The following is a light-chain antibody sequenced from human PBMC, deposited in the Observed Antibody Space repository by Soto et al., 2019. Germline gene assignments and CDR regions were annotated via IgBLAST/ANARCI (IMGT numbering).Light chain of an antibody. V-gene: IGLV2-14*03. J-gene: IGLJ1*01. CDR2: DVT. Sequence: VLTQPASVSGSPGQSITISCTGTSSYVGGFNYVSWYQQHPGKAPKLMIYDVTNRPSGVSYRFSGSKSGNTASLTVSGLQAEDEADYYCNSYTSSSTYVFGTGTKVTVL. CDR3: NSYTSSSTYV. CDR1: SSYVGGFNY.